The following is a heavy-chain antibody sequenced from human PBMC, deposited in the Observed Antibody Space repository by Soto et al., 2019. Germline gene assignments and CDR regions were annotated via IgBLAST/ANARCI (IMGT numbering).Heavy chain of an antibody. CDR2: ISYSGST. V-gene: IGHV4-31*03. D-gene: IGHD3-10*01. Sequence: QVQLQESGPGLVKPSQTLSLTCTVSGGSISSGGYYWSWIRQHPGKGLEWIGYISYSGSTYYNPSLKSRVTLSVDTSKNQFSLKVGSVTAADTAVYYCTRAPADFYGSGWFDPWGQGTLVTVSS. CDR3: TRAPADFYGSGWFDP. J-gene: IGHJ5*02. CDR1: GGSISSGGYY.